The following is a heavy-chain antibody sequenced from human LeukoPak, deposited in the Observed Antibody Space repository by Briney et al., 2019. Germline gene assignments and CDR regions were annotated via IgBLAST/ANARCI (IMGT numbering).Heavy chain of an antibody. CDR3: ARTYYYDSTSAPYYFDY. Sequence: PSETLSLTCTVSGGSISSGGYYWSWIRQHPGKGLEWIGYIYFSGSTYYNPFLKSRVTISVDTSKNQSSLKLSSVTAADTAVYYCARTYYYDSTSAPYYFDYWGQGTLVTVSS. V-gene: IGHV4-31*03. D-gene: IGHD3-22*01. CDR1: GGSISSGGYY. CDR2: IYFSGST. J-gene: IGHJ4*02.